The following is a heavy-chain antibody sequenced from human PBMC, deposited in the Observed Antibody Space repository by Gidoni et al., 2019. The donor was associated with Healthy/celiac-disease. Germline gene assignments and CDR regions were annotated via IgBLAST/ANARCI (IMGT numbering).Heavy chain of an antibody. J-gene: IGHJ4*02. D-gene: IGHD3-3*01. Sequence: QVQLVESGGGVVQPGRSLRLSCAASGFTFSRYGMHWVRQAPGKGLEWVAVIWYDGSNKYYADSVKGRFTISRDNSKNTLYLQMNSLRAEDTAVYYCARDPTSPGILEWFHPGYYFDYWGQGTLVTVSS. V-gene: IGHV3-33*01. CDR2: IWYDGSNK. CDR3: ARDPTSPGILEWFHPGYYFDY. CDR1: GFTFSRYG.